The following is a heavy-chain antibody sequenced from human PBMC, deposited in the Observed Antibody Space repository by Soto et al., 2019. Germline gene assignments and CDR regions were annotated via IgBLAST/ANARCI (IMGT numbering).Heavy chain of an antibody. CDR2: IYTGGST. D-gene: IGHD5-18*01. Sequence: GGSLRLSCAASGFTVSNNYMSWVRQAPGKGLEWVSVIYTGGSTYYAESVKGRFSISRDNSKNTMYLQMNSLRVEDTAVYYCAREELSGSYGGNGMDVWGQGTTVTVSS. V-gene: IGHV3-53*01. CDR1: GFTVSNNY. CDR3: AREELSGSYGGNGMDV. J-gene: IGHJ6*02.